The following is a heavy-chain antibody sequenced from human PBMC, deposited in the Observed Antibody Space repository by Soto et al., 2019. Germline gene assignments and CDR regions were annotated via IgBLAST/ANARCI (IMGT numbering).Heavy chain of an antibody. D-gene: IGHD5-12*01. CDR3: ARRIVATEAFDY. CDR1: GGSMIRYY. Sequence: QVRLQDAGPGLVKPSETLSLTCTVSGGSMIRYYWSWIRQPPGRGLEWIGFVYYSGSTKYHPSLTSRITISVNTSKNQFFQTMTSATAADTAVYYRARRIVATEAFDYWGEGALVSVSS. J-gene: IGHJ4*02. V-gene: IGHV4-59*08. CDR2: VYYSGST.